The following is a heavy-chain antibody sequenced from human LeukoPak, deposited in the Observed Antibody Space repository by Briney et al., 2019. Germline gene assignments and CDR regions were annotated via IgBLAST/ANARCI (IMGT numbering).Heavy chain of an antibody. D-gene: IGHD5-18*01. Sequence: GGSLRLSCAASGFTFSSYAMHWVRQAPGKGLEYVSAISSKGGSTYYANSVKGRFTISRDNSKNTLYLQMGSLRAEDMAVYYCARDGYSYALGYWGQGTLVTVSS. J-gene: IGHJ4*02. CDR3: ARDGYSYALGY. CDR2: ISSKGGST. CDR1: GFTFSSYA. V-gene: IGHV3-64*01.